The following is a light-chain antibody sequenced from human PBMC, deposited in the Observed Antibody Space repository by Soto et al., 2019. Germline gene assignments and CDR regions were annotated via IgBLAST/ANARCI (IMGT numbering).Light chain of an antibody. CDR3: SSYTVSSIDWV. CDR1: SSDVGSYNY. V-gene: IGLV2-14*01. J-gene: IGLJ3*02. Sequence: QSALTQPASVSGSPGQSITISCTGTSSDVGSYNYVSWYQQHPGKAPKLMIYEVSNRPSGVSNRFSGSKSGNTASLTISGLQAEDEADYSCSSYTVSSIDWVFGRGTKLTVL. CDR2: EVS.